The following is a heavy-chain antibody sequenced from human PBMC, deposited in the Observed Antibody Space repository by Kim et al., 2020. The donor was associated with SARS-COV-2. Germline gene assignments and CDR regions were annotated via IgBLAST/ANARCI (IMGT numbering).Heavy chain of an antibody. Sequence: SETLSLTCIVSGGSTSRSSNYWAWIRQPPGRGLEWIGNMYSSGSTYYNPSLKSRVTISMDTSKNQFSLKLSSVTAADTAVYYCARYDNNNYDFDSWGQGTLVTVSS. CDR3: ARYDNNNYDFDS. D-gene: IGHD3-22*01. V-gene: IGHV4-39*01. CDR2: MYSSGST. J-gene: IGHJ4*02. CDR1: GGSTSRSSNY.